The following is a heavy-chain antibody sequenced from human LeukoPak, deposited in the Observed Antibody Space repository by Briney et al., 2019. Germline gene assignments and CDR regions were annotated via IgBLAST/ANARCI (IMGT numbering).Heavy chain of an antibody. Sequence: ASVKVSCKASGGTFSSYAISWVRQAPGQGLEWMGRIIPIFGIANYALKFQGRVTITADKSTSTAYMELSSLRSEDTAVYYCAREKADYFDYWGQGTLVTVSS. J-gene: IGHJ4*02. CDR1: GGTFSSYA. CDR2: IIPIFGIA. CDR3: AREKADYFDY. V-gene: IGHV1-69*04.